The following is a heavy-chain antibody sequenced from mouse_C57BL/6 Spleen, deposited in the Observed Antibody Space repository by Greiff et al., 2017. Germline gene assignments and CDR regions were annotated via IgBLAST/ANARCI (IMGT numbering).Heavy chain of an antibody. J-gene: IGHJ4*01. V-gene: IGHV1-66*01. CDR2: IYPGSGNT. CDR3: ATGYGNWSYYAMDY. CDR1: GYSFTSYY. D-gene: IGHD2-1*01. Sequence: QVQLQQSGPELVKPGASVKISCKASGYSFTSYYIHWVKQRPGQGLEWIGWIYPGSGNTKYNEKFKGKATLTADTSSSTAYMQLSSLTSEDSAVYYCATGYGNWSYYAMDYWGQGTSVTVSS.